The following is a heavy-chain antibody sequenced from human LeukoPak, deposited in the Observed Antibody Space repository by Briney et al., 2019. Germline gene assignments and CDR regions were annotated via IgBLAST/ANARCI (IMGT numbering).Heavy chain of an antibody. CDR2: ISWSSGSI. Sequence: GRSLRLSCAASGFTFDDYAMHWVRQAPGKGLEWVSGISWSSGSIGYADSVKGRFTISRDNAKNSLFLQMHSLRAEDTAVYYCGAGAGWSIDYWGQGTLVTVSS. D-gene: IGHD2-15*01. J-gene: IGHJ4*02. CDR1: GFTFDDYA. V-gene: IGHV3-9*01. CDR3: GAGAGWSIDY.